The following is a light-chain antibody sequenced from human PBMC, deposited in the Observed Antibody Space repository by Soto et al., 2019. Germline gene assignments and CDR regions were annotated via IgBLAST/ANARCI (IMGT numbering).Light chain of an antibody. V-gene: IGLV2-11*01. CDR2: DVT. J-gene: IGLJ1*01. Sequence: QSVLTQPRSVSGSPGQSVTISCTGTSRDVGGYDYVSWYQQHPGKAPKLMIYDVTKRPSGVPDRFSGSKSGNTASLTISGLQAEDEADYFCSSYAGSYTYVFGVGTRSPS. CDR1: SRDVGGYDY. CDR3: SSYAGSYTYV.